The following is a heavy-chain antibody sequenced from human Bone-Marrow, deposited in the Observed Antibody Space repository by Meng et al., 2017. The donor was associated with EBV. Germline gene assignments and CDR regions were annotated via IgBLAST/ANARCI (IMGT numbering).Heavy chain of an antibody. V-gene: IGHV4-61*01. CDR1: GGSVSSGSYY. J-gene: IGHJ4*02. CDR3: ARVALAVAGYFDY. Sequence: VHLQVSGPGLVKPSEPLSLTCTVSGGSVSSGSYYWSWIRQPPGKGLEWIGYIYYSGSTNYNPSLKSRVTISVDTSKNQFSLKLSSVTAADTAVYYCARVALAVAGYFDYWGQGTLVTVSS. D-gene: IGHD6-19*01. CDR2: IYYSGST.